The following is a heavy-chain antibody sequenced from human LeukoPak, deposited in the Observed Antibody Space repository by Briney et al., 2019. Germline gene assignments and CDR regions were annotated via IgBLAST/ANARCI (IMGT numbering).Heavy chain of an antibody. D-gene: IGHD7-27*01. Sequence: SETLSLTCTVSGGSISSSSYYWGWIRQPPGKGLEWIGSIYYSGSTYYNPSLKSRVTISVDTSKSQFSLKLSSVTAADTAVYYCVSRKLGNDYWGQGTLVTVSS. CDR3: VSRKLGNDY. CDR1: GGSISSSSYY. V-gene: IGHV4-39*07. J-gene: IGHJ4*02. CDR2: IYYSGST.